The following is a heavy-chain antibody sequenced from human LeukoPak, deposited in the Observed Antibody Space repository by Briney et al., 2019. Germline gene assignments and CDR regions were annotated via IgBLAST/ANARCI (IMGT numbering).Heavy chain of an antibody. V-gene: IGHV1-18*01. J-gene: IGHJ6*02. CDR1: GYTFTSYG. CDR3: ARAGRGDYGDYNYYGMDV. CDR2: ISAYNGNT. D-gene: IGHD4-17*01. Sequence: ASVKVSCKASGYTFTSYGISRVRQAPGQGLEWMGWISAYNGNTNYAQKLQGRVTMTTDTSTSTAYMELRSLRSDDTAVYYCARAGRGDYGDYNYYGMDVWGQGTTVTVSS.